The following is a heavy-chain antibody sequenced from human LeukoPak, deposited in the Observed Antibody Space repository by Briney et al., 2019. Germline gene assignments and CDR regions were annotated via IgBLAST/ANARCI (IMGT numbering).Heavy chain of an antibody. CDR3: AKGIGYYGSGSYFDY. CDR2: ISGSGGST. CDR1: GFTFSNYA. D-gene: IGHD3-10*01. J-gene: IGHJ4*02. Sequence: SGGSLRLSCAASGFTFSNYAMNWVRQAPGKGLEWVAAISGSGGSTYYADSVKGRFTSSRDNSKNTLYLQMNSLRAEDTAVYYCAKGIGYYGSGSYFDYWGQGTLVTVSS. V-gene: IGHV3-23*01.